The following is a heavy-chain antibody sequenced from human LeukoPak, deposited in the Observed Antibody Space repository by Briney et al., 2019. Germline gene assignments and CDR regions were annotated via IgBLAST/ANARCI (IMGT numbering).Heavy chain of an antibody. V-gene: IGHV3-48*03. CDR1: GFTFSSYE. CDR3: ARDNLGKKSDY. J-gene: IGHJ4*02. Sequence: GGSLRLSCAASGFTFSSYEMNWVRQAPGKGLEWVSYISSSGSTIYYADSVKGRFTISRDNAKNSLYLQMNSLRAEDTAVYYCARDNLGKKSDYWGQGTLVTVSS. CDR2: ISSSGSTI.